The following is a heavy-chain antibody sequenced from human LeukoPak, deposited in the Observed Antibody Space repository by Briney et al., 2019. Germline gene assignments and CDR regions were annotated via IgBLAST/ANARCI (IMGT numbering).Heavy chain of an antibody. Sequence: GGSLRLSCAASGFTFSTYWMSWVRQAPGKGLEWVANIKQDGSEEYYVDSVKGRFIISRDNAKNSLFLQMNSLRDEDTAVYYCARLGYGYSSRWSNGGYFQHWGQGTLVTVSS. J-gene: IGHJ1*01. CDR2: IKQDGSEE. CDR1: GFTFSTYW. CDR3: ARLGYGYSSRWSNGGYFQH. V-gene: IGHV3-7*01. D-gene: IGHD6-13*01.